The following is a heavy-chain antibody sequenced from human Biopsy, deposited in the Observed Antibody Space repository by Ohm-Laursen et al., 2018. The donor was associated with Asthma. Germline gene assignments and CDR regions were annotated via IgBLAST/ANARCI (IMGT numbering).Heavy chain of an antibody. CDR3: ARAVDYSHYYGIDV. Sequence: ASVKVSCKASGYTFNSAGITWVRQAPGQGLEWMGGISVYNGNTKVAQKLQDRVTMITDTSTSTAYMELRSLRSDDTAVYFCARAVDYSHYYGIDVWGQGATVTVS. V-gene: IGHV1-18*01. CDR1: GYTFNSAG. D-gene: IGHD3-10*01. CDR2: ISVYNGNT. J-gene: IGHJ6*02.